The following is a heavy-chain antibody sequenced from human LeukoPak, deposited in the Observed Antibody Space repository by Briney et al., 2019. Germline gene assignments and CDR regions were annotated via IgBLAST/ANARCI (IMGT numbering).Heavy chain of an antibody. CDR1: GYTLTGYY. Sequence: GASVKVSCKASGYTLTGYYMHWVRQAPGQGLEWMGWINPNSGGTNYAQKFQGRVTMTRDTSISTAYMELSRLRSDDTAVYYCARDHSQYYYDSSGYYYFDYWGQGTLVTVSS. V-gene: IGHV1-2*02. CDR2: INPNSGGT. D-gene: IGHD3-22*01. J-gene: IGHJ4*02. CDR3: ARDHSQYYYDSSGYYYFDY.